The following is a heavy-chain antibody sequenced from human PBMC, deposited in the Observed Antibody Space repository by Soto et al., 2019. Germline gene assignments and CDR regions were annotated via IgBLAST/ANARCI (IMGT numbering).Heavy chain of an antibody. Sequence: SETLSLTCAVYGGSFSGYYWSWIRQPPGKGLEWIGEINHSGSTNYNPSLKSRVTISVDTSKNQFSLKLSSVTAADTAVYYCARGVGGGGPLLWFDPWGQGTLVTVSS. D-gene: IGHD3-16*01. CDR3: ARGVGGGGPLLWFDP. J-gene: IGHJ5*02. CDR1: GGSFSGYY. CDR2: INHSGST. V-gene: IGHV4-34*01.